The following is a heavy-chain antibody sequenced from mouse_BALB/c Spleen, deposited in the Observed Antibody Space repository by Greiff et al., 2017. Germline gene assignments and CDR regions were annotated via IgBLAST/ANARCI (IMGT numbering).Heavy chain of an antibody. D-gene: IGHD1-2*01. J-gene: IGHJ2*01. CDR2: INPSTGYT. Sequence: QVQLQQSGAELAKPGASVKMSCKASGYTFTSYWMHWVKQRPGQGLEWIGYINPSTGYTEYNQKFKDKATLTADKSSSTAYMQLSSLTSEDSAVYYCASIYGYYFDYWGQGTTLTVSS. CDR3: ASIYGYYFDY. CDR1: GYTFTSYW. V-gene: IGHV1-7*01.